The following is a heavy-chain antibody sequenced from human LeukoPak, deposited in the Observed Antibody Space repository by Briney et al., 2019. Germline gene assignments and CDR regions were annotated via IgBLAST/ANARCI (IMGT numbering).Heavy chain of an antibody. V-gene: IGHV3-23*01. J-gene: IGHJ6*02. Sequence: GGSLRLSCAASGFTFSSYAMSWVRQAPGKGLEWVSGITGSGGSTYYADSVKGRFTISRDNAKNSLYLQMNSLRAEDTAVYYCARVVTMVRGVITKRYYYYYGMDVWGQGTTVTVSS. CDR1: GFTFSSYA. CDR3: ARVVTMVRGVITKRYYYYYGMDV. CDR2: ITGSGGST. D-gene: IGHD3-10*01.